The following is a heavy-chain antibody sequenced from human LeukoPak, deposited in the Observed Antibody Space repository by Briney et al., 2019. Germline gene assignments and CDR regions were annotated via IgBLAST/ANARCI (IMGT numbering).Heavy chain of an antibody. V-gene: IGHV3-74*01. Sequence: GGSLRLSCAASGFTFSTYWMHWVRQAPGKGLVWVSRINADGRTTNYADSVKGRFTISRDNAKNSLYLQMNSLRVEDTAMYYCARDWDDWNNDSFDVWGQGTMVTVSS. J-gene: IGHJ3*01. CDR2: INADGRTT. CDR1: GFTFSTYW. D-gene: IGHD1/OR15-1a*01. CDR3: ARDWDDWNNDSFDV.